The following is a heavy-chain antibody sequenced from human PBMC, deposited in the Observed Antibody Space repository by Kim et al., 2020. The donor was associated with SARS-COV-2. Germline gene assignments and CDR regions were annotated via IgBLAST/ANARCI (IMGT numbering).Heavy chain of an antibody. D-gene: IGHD6-19*01. CDR1: GGSISSSSYY. V-gene: IGHV4-39*01. CDR2: IYYSGST. Sequence: SETLSLTCTVSGGSISSSSYYWGWIRQPPGKGLEWIGSIYYSGSTYYNPSLKSRVTISVDTSKNQFSLKLSSVTAADTAVYYCARHGYSSGWYTRGSFDYWGQGTLVTVSS. J-gene: IGHJ4*02. CDR3: ARHGYSSGWYTRGSFDY.